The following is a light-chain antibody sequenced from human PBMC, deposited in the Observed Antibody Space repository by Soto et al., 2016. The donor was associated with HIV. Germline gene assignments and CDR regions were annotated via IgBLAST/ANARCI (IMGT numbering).Light chain of an antibody. Sequence: DIQLTQSPSTLSAAVGDRVTVTCRASQSVNDWLAWYQQKPGTPPSLLIYKVSTLESGVPSRFSGVGFGTDFTLTISTLQPKDSAIYYCQQYNTPPWTFGQGTKVEI. CDR1: QSVNDW. CDR2: KVS. V-gene: IGKV1-5*03. J-gene: IGKJ1*01. CDR3: QQYNTPPWT.